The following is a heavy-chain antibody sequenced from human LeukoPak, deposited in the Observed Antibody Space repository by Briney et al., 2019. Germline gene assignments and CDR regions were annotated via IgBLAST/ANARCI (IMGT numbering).Heavy chain of an antibody. J-gene: IGHJ5*02. Sequence: GGSLRLSCAASGFAFSDYYMSWIRQAPGRGLEWVSYISSSGSTIYYADSVKGRFTISRDNAKNSLYLQMNSLRAEDTAVYYCAKTSSGLRPNWFDPWGQGTLVTVSS. D-gene: IGHD3-10*01. CDR1: GFAFSDYY. CDR2: ISSSGSTI. V-gene: IGHV3-11*01. CDR3: AKTSSGLRPNWFDP.